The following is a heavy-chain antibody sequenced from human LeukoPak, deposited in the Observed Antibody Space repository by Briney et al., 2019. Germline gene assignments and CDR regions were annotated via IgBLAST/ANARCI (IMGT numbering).Heavy chain of an antibody. CDR2: IIWSGGST. J-gene: IGHJ4*02. CDR3: AREDYGSGSWNDY. Sequence: GGSLRLSCAASGFSFGDYSMTWVRQAPGKGLEWASGIIWSGGSTGYADSVKGRFTISRDNAKNSLYLQMKSLRAEDTALYYCAREDYGSGSWNDYWGQGTLVTVSS. D-gene: IGHD3-10*01. CDR1: GFSFGDYS. V-gene: IGHV3-20*04.